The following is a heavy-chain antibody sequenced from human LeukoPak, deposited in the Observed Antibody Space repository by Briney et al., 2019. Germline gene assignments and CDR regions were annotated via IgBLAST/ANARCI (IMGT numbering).Heavy chain of an antibody. D-gene: IGHD6-13*01. CDR2: IYYSGST. CDR3: ARGGSSWDVIDY. CDR1: GDSISGYC. V-gene: IGHV4-59*08. J-gene: IGHJ4*02. Sequence: SETLSLTCTVSGDSISGYCWSWIRQPPGKGLEWIGYIYYSGSTNYNPSLKSRVTISVDTSKNQFSLKLSSVTAADTALYYCARGGSSWDVIDYWGQGTLATVSS.